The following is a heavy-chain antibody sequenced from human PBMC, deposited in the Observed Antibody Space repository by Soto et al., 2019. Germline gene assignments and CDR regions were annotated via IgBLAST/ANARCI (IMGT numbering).Heavy chain of an antibody. CDR1: GGTFSSYA. CDR3: ARDIPCSGGSCYSSYFDY. V-gene: IGHV1-69*13. Sequence: ASVKVSCKASGGTFSSYAISWVRQAPGQGLEWMGGIIPIFGTANYAQKFQGRVTITADESTSTAYMELSSLRSEDTAVYYCARDIPCSGGSCYSSYFDYWGQGTLVTVSS. J-gene: IGHJ4*02. CDR2: IIPIFGTA. D-gene: IGHD2-15*01.